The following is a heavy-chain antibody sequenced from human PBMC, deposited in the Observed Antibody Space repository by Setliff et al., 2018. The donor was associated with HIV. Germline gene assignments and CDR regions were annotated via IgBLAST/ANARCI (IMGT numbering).Heavy chain of an antibody. CDR1: GYTFSSYG. CDR3: AREVPSNTGSYYKQY. CDR2: ISAANGKK. Sequence: AASVKVSCKASGYTFSSYGISWVRQTPGQGLEWMGWISAANGKKYYAPKVHDRITLTMDISTTTAHLQLRSLRSDDTAVYFCAREVPSNTGSYYKQYWGQGTLVTSPQ. D-gene: IGHD3-10*01. V-gene: IGHV1-18*01. J-gene: IGHJ4*02.